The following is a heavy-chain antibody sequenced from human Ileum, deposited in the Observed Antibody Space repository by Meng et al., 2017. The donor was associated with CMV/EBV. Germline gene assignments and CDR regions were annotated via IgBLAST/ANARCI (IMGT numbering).Heavy chain of an antibody. CDR2: IIPMFDSV. D-gene: IGHD5-12*01. CDR1: GGTFTNYA. V-gene: IGHV1-69*14. J-gene: IGHJ4*02. Sequence: VQPGQSGAGVRKPDSSVKVSCKASGGTFTNYAISWVRQAPRQGLEWIGGIIPMFDSVNYAQKFQGRVTITADKSTSTAYMELSSLRSEDTAVYYCATSRGYSAYEAPSFVYWGQGTLVTVSS. CDR3: ATSRGYSAYEAPSFVY.